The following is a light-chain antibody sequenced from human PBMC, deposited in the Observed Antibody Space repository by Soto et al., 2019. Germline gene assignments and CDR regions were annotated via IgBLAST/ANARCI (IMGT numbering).Light chain of an antibody. CDR2: DVS. CDR3: SSYTSSTPWV. V-gene: IGLV2-14*01. J-gene: IGLJ1*01. Sequence: SALTQPASVSGSPGQSITISCTGTSSDVGGYNYVSWYQRHPGKAPKLMIYDVSNRPSGVSNRFSGSKSGNTASLTISGLQAEDEADYYCSSYTSSTPWVFGTGTKVTVL. CDR1: SSDVGGYNY.